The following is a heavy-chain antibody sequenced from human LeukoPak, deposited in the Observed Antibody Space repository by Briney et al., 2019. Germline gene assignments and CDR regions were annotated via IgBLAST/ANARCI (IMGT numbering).Heavy chain of an antibody. J-gene: IGHJ4*02. D-gene: IGHD2-2*01. Sequence: GGSLRLSCAASGFTFSSYSMNWVRQAPGKGLEWVSSISSSSSYIYYADSVKGRFTISRDNAKNSLYLQVNSLRAEDTAVYYCARVPAPYCSSTSCYEGGDYWGQGTLVTVSS. CDR3: ARVPAPYCSSTSCYEGGDY. CDR2: ISSSSSYI. V-gene: IGHV3-21*01. CDR1: GFTFSSYS.